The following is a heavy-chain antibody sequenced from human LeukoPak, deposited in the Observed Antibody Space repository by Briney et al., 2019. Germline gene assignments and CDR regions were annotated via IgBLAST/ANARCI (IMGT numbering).Heavy chain of an antibody. J-gene: IGHJ4*02. CDR3: ATSHDSAGND. D-gene: IGHD2-15*01. CDR1: GFAFSDFW. Sequence: GGSLRLSCASSGFAFSDFWMSWVHQAPGKGLEWVANIRHDGNAKNYVPSVRGRFTISRDNAKNSLYLQMSSLTVEDTAVYYCATSHDSAGNDWGQGTLVTVSS. CDR2: IRHDGNAK. V-gene: IGHV3-7*01.